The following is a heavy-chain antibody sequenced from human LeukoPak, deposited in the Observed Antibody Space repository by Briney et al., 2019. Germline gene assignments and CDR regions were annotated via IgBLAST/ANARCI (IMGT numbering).Heavy chain of an antibody. D-gene: IGHD3-22*01. J-gene: IGHJ4*02. CDR3: AKDHTYDDDSSGCY. CDR2: IKQDGSEK. CDR1: GFTFSSYW. V-gene: IGHV3-7*03. Sequence: GGSLRLSCAVSGFTFSSYWMSWVRQAPGKGLEWVANIKQDGSEKYYVDSVKGRFTISRDNAKNSLYLQMNSLRAENTAVYYCAKDHTYDDDSSGCYWGQGTLVTVSS.